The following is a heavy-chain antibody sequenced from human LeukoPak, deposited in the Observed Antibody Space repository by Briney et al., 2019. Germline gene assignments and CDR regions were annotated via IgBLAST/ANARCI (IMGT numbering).Heavy chain of an antibody. V-gene: IGHV1-3*01. D-gene: IGHD6-13*01. Sequence: ASVKVSCKASGYTFTSYAMHWVRQAPGQRLEWMGWINAGNGNTKYSQKFQGRVTITRDTSASTAYMELSSLRSEDTAVYYCARLYSSSWYLDYWGRGTLVTVSS. CDR1: GYTFTSYA. CDR2: INAGNGNT. J-gene: IGHJ4*02. CDR3: ARLYSSSWYLDY.